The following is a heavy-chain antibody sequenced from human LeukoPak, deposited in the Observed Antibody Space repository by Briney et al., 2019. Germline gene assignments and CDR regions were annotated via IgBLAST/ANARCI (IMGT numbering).Heavy chain of an antibody. J-gene: IGHJ4*02. CDR1: GFTVSSNY. CDR2: ISSSGSTI. Sequence: PGGSLRLSCAASGFTVSSNYMSWIRQAPGKGLEWVSYISSSGSTIYYADSVKGRFTISRDNAKNSLYLQMNSLRAEDTAVYYCARANPGSYFYFDYWGQGTLVTVSS. D-gene: IGHD1-26*01. V-gene: IGHV3-11*04. CDR3: ARANPGSYFYFDY.